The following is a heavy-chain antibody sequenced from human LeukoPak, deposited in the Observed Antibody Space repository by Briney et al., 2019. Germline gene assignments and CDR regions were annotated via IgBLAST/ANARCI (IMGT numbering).Heavy chain of an antibody. V-gene: IGHV3-23*01. CDR1: RFTFSNYA. CDR3: ARTYNWNLNYYYMDV. CDR2: ISGSGGST. J-gene: IGHJ6*03. Sequence: GGSLRLSCAASRFTFSNYAMTWVRQAPGKGLEWVSSISGSGGSTYYADSVKGRFTISRDNAKNSLYLQMNSLRAEDTAVYYCARTYNWNLNYYYMDVWGKGTTVTVSS. D-gene: IGHD1-7*01.